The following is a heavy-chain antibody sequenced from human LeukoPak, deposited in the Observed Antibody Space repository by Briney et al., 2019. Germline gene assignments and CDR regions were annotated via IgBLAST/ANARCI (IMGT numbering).Heavy chain of an antibody. Sequence: PGGSLRLSCAASGFPFSSCEMNWVRQAPGKRLQWVSYSSSSGNKIYYAASVKGRFTISRDNAKNSLYLQIDSLRAEDTAVYYCARGQRPQYTSTWDNWFDPWGQGTQVTVSS. V-gene: IGHV3-48*03. CDR3: ARGQRPQYTSTWDNWFDP. CDR2: SSSSGNKI. CDR1: GFPFSSCE. D-gene: IGHD2-2*01. J-gene: IGHJ5*02.